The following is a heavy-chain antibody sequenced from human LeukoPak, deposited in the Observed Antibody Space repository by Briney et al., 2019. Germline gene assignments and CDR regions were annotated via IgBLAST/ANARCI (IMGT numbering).Heavy chain of an antibody. D-gene: IGHD3-3*01. J-gene: IGHJ6*03. Sequence: SVKVSCKASGGTFSSYAISWVRQAPGQGLEWMGGIIPIFGTAHYAQKFQGRVTITADESTSTAYMELSSLRSEDTAVYYCASNFGVVIDNYYYYYMDVWGKGTTVTVSS. V-gene: IGHV1-69*01. CDR3: ASNFGVVIDNYYYYYMDV. CDR2: IIPIFGTA. CDR1: GGTFSSYA.